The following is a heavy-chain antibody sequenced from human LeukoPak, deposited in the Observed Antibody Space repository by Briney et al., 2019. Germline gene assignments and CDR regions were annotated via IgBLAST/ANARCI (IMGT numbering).Heavy chain of an antibody. CDR3: ARGVVGGSGSYYSDY. Sequence: ASVKVSCKASGGTFSSYAISWVRQAPGQGLEWMGGIIPIFGTANYAQKFQGRVTITTDESTSTAYMELSSLRSEDTAVYYCARGVVGGSGSYYSDYWGQGTLVTVSS. J-gene: IGHJ4*02. CDR1: GGTFSSYA. V-gene: IGHV1-69*05. D-gene: IGHD3-10*01. CDR2: IIPIFGTA.